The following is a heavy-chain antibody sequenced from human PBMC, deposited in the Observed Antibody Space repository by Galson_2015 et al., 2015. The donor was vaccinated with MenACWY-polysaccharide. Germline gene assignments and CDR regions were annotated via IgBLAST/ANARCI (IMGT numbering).Heavy chain of an antibody. CDR2: SGSGGGL. V-gene: IGHV3-23*01. J-gene: IGHJ4*02. CDR3: AKVGPRSGWTMGLDY. CDR1: GFSFSAYG. Sequence: SLRLSCAASGFSFSAYGMSWVRQAPGRGLEWVSGSGSGGGLYYADSVKGRFTVSRDISKNTLYLQMNNLRAEDTAVYYCAKVGPRSGWTMGLDYWGQGTLITVSS. D-gene: IGHD6-25*01.